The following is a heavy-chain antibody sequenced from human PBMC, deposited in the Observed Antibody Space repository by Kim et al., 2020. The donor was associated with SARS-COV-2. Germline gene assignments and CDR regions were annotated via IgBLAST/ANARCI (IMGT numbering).Heavy chain of an antibody. J-gene: IGHJ4*02. CDR1: GYTFTSYA. D-gene: IGHD3-22*01. CDR2: INAGNGNT. CDR3: ARDYDSSGYYGGG. V-gene: IGHV1-3*01. Sequence: ASVKVSCKASGYTFTSYAMHWVRQAPGQRLEWMGWINAGNGNTKYSQKFQGRVTITRDTSASTAYMELSSPRSEDTAVYYCARDYDSSGYYGGGWGQGTLVTVSS.